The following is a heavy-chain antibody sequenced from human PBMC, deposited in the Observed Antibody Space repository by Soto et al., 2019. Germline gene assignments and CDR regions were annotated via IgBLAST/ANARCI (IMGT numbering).Heavy chain of an antibody. V-gene: IGHV3-23*01. D-gene: IGHD6-13*01. CDR1: GFTFSSYA. J-gene: IGHJ4*02. CDR3: AKAYSNTWYYFDY. Sequence: EVQLLESGGGLVQPGGSLRLSCAASGFTFSSYAMSWVRQAPGKGLEWVSGISGGGGSTYYADSVKGRFTISRDNSKNPLYLQMNSLRAEDTAVYYCAKAYSNTWYYFDYWGQGTLVTVSS. CDR2: ISGGGGST.